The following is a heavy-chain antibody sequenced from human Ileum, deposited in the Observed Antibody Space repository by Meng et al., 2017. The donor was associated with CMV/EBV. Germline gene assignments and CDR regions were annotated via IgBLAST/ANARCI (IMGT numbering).Heavy chain of an antibody. V-gene: IGHV3-11*01. D-gene: IGHD3-22*01. CDR1: YY. Sequence: YYMSWIRQAPGKGLEWVSYISSSGSTIYYADSVKGRFTISRDNAKNSLYLQMNSLRAEDTAVYYCARAGTYYYDSSGYYRGNNWFDPWGQGTLVTVSS. J-gene: IGHJ5*02. CDR2: ISSSGSTI. CDR3: ARAGTYYYDSSGYYRGNNWFDP.